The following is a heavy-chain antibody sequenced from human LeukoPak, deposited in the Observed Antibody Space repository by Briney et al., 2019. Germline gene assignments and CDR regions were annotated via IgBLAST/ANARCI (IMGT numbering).Heavy chain of an antibody. J-gene: IGHJ6*02. CDR2: IWYDGSNK. Sequence: GGSLRLSCAASGFTFSSYGMHWVRQAPGKGLEWVAVIWYDGSNKYYADSVKGRFTISRDNSKNTLYLQMNSLKTEDTAVYYCTRREDGAAAGAYSYYGMDVWGRGTTVTVSS. D-gene: IGHD6-13*01. CDR1: GFTFSSYG. V-gene: IGHV3-33*01. CDR3: TRREDGAAAGAYSYYGMDV.